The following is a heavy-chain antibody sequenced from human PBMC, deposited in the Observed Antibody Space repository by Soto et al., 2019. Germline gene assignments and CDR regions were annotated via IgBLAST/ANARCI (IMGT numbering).Heavy chain of an antibody. CDR1: GFTFSSYG. CDR2: ISYDGSNK. V-gene: IGHV3-30*03. D-gene: IGHD1-26*01. CDR3: ASYSGSYWDGAFAI. Sequence: GGSLRLSCAASGFTFSSYGIHWVRQAPGKGLEWVAVISYDGSNKYYADSVKGRFTISRDNSKNTLYLQMNSLRAEDTAVYYCASYSGSYWDGAFAISAQRTTVTVSS. J-gene: IGHJ3*02.